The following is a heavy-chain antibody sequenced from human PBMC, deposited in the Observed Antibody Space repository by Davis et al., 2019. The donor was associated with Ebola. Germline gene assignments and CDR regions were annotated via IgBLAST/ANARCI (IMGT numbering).Heavy chain of an antibody. Sequence: MPSETLSLTCTVSGGSISSYYWSWIRQPPGKGLEWIGEINHSGSTNYNPSLKSRVTISVDTSKNQFSLKLSSVTAADTAVYYCARGNSSSWYTNILDYWGQGTLVTVSS. J-gene: IGHJ4*02. CDR3: ARGNSSSWYTNILDY. D-gene: IGHD6-13*01. CDR2: INHSGST. CDR1: GGSISSYY. V-gene: IGHV4-34*01.